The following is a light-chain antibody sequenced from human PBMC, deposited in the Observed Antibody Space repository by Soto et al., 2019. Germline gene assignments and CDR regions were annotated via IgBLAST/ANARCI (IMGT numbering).Light chain of an antibody. Sequence: DIQMTQSPSTLSASVGDRFAVTCRASQSISSWLAWYQQKPGKAPKLLIYDASNLESGVPSRFSGSGSGTDFTLTISSLQPDDFAIYYCQQSNSYSRTFGQGTKVDIK. V-gene: IGKV1-5*01. CDR1: QSISSW. CDR3: QQSNSYSRT. CDR2: DAS. J-gene: IGKJ1*01.